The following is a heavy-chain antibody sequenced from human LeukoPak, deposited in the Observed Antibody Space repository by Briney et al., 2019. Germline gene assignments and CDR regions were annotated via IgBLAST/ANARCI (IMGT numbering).Heavy chain of an antibody. Sequence: PGGSLRLSCAASGFTFSSYAMTWVRQAPGKGLEWVSSISSSSSYIYYADSVKGRFTISRDNAKNSLYLQMNSLRAEDTAVYYCARGGTTMIVVAWAFDIWGQGTMVTVSS. J-gene: IGHJ3*02. CDR1: GFTFSSYA. V-gene: IGHV3-21*01. CDR3: ARGGTTMIVVAWAFDI. CDR2: ISSSSSYI. D-gene: IGHD3-22*01.